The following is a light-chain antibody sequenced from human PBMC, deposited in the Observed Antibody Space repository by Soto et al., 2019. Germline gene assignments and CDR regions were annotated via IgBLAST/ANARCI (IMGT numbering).Light chain of an antibody. J-gene: IGLJ1*01. CDR2: EVT. Sequence: QSVLTQPPSASGSPGQSVTISCTGTRSDVGRYNYVSWYQLHPGKVPKLLIYEVTKRPSGIPDRFSGSKSGNTASLTVSGLQAEDEADYYCSSFVGSNIFVFGSGPKLTVL. CDR3: SSFVGSNIFV. CDR1: RSDVGRYNY. V-gene: IGLV2-8*01.